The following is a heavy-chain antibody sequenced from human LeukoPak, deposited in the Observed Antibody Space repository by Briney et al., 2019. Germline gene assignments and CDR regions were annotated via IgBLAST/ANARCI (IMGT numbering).Heavy chain of an antibody. V-gene: IGHV3-15*01. J-gene: IGHJ4*02. CDR3: TTDLGLTMIRGVIVY. CDR1: GFTFTNAW. D-gene: IGHD3-10*01. CDR2: IKSKGGGETT. Sequence: PGGSLRLSCTASGFTFTNAWMNWVRQAPGKGLEWVGRIKSKGGGETTDYAAPVIGRFTMSRDDSKATLYLQMNSLKAEDTAVYYCTTDLGLTMIRGVIVYWGQGALVTVSP.